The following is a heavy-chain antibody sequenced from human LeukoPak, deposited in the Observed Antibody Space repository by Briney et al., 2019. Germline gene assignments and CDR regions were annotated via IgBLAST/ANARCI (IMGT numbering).Heavy chain of an antibody. CDR1: KYTFTGYY. Sequence: ASVKVSCKASKYTFTGYYMHWVRQAPGQGLEWMGIINPSGGSTSCGQKFQGRVTMTRDMSTSTFYMELSSLRFEDTAVYYCARYGDYVNAFDIWGQGTMVTVSS. D-gene: IGHD4-17*01. V-gene: IGHV1-46*01. CDR2: INPSGGST. CDR3: ARYGDYVNAFDI. J-gene: IGHJ3*02.